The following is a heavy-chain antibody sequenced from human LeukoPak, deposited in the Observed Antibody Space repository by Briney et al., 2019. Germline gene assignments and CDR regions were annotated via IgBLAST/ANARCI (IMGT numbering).Heavy chain of an antibody. Sequence: EASVKVSCKASGGTFSSYAISWVRQAPGQGLEWMGGIIPIFGTANYAQKFQGRVTITTDESTSTAYMELSSLRSEDTAVYYCASPPESIVGATMAFDIWGQGTMVTVSS. D-gene: IGHD1-26*01. CDR2: IIPIFGTA. CDR1: GGTFSSYA. CDR3: ASPPESIVGATMAFDI. J-gene: IGHJ3*02. V-gene: IGHV1-69*05.